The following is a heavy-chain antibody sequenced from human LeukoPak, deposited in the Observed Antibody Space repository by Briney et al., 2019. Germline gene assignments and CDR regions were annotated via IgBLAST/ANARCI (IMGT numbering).Heavy chain of an antibody. J-gene: IGHJ5*02. Sequence: SETLSLTCTASGGSISSHYWSWIRQPPGKGLEWIGYIYYSGSTNYNPSLKSRVTISVDTSKNQFSLKLSSVTAADTAVYYCARDRVGDFWSGYYHNWFDPWGQGTLVTVSS. CDR1: GGSISSHY. CDR2: IYYSGST. V-gene: IGHV4-59*11. D-gene: IGHD3-3*01. CDR3: ARDRVGDFWSGYYHNWFDP.